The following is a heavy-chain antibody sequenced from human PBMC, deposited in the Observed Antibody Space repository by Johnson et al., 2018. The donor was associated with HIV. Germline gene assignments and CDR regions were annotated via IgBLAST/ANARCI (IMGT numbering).Heavy chain of an antibody. CDR1: AFTFSSND. J-gene: IGHJ3*01. CDR2: ISGSDHST. CDR3: VTADRGSA. Sequence: VQLVESGGGLVQPGGSLRLSCGASAFTFSSNDMKWVRQAPGKGLEWVSPISGSDHSTYYADSVKGRFTISRDNSENTLYLQMNSLRDEDTAGYYCVTADRGSAWGQGTTVTVSS. D-gene: IGHD1-26*01. V-gene: IGHV3-23*04.